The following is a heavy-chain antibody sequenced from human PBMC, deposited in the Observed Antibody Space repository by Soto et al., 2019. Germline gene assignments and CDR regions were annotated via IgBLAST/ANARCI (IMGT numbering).Heavy chain of an antibody. CDR2: ITSRGDNT. CDR3: AKRGGTSCLDS. J-gene: IGHJ4*02. V-gene: IGHV3-23*01. D-gene: IGHD3-16*01. Sequence: EVQLLESGGGLVQPGGSLRLSCAASGFTFSSFAMSWVRQTPGKGLEWVSAITSRGDNTYYADSVKGRFTISRDNSKNTLYIQMDTLRVDDTAVYYCAKRGGTSCLDSWGQGTLVTISS. CDR1: GFTFSSFA.